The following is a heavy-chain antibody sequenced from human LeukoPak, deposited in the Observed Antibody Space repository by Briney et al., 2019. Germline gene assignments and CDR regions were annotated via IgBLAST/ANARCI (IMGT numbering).Heavy chain of an antibody. CDR1: GGSISSYY. Sequence: SETLSLTCTVSGGSISSYYWNWIRQPPGKGLEWIGYIYYSGSTNYNPSLKSRVTISVDTSKNQFSLRLSSVTAEDTAVYYCATYRQVLLPFESWGQGTLVTVSS. CDR2: IYYSGST. J-gene: IGHJ4*02. V-gene: IGHV4-59*12. CDR3: ATYRQVLLPFES. D-gene: IGHD5-18*01.